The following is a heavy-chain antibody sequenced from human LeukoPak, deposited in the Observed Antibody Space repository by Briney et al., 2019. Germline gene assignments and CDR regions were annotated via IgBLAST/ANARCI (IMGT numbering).Heavy chain of an antibody. CDR1: GYTFTGYY. CDR3: ARDGATGYDGSGLILY. J-gene: IGHJ4*02. V-gene: IGHV1-2*02. CDR2: INPNSGGT. D-gene: IGHD3-22*01. Sequence: ASVKVSCKASGYTFTGYYMHWVRQAPGQGLEWMGWINPNSGGTNYAQKIQDRVTMTTDRSTTTAYMELRSLISDDTAVYYCARDGATGYDGSGLILYWGQGTLVTVSS.